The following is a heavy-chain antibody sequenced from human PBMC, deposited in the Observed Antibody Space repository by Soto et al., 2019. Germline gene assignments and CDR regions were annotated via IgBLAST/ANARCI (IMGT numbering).Heavy chain of an antibody. D-gene: IGHD6-13*01. Sequence: GGSLRLSCAASGFTFSSYSMNWVRQAPGKGLEWVSSISSSSSYIYYADSVKGRFTISRDNAKNSLYLQMNSLRAEDTAVYYCAREIAAAGIHAGDRWGQGTLVTVSS. CDR3: AREIAAAGIHAGDR. V-gene: IGHV3-21*01. CDR1: GFTFSSYS. J-gene: IGHJ4*02. CDR2: ISSSSSYI.